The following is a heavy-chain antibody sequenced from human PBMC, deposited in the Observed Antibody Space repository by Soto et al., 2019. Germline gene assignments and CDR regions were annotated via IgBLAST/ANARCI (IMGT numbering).Heavy chain of an antibody. CDR1: GYSFTSDL. Sequence: XESLKLSWQCSGYSFTSDLISLVHEMGGKGLEWMGKIDASDSYTNYCPSFQGHVTISTDKSVSTAYLQWSSLRASDTAMYFCARHEGAHSYYASGNGMDVWGQGTTVTVSS. D-gene: IGHD3-10*01. CDR2: IDASDSYT. J-gene: IGHJ6*02. V-gene: IGHV5-10-1*01. CDR3: ARHEGAHSYYASGNGMDV.